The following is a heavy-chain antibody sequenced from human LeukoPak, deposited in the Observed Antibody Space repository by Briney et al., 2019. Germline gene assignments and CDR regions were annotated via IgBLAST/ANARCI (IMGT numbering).Heavy chain of an antibody. CDR1: GFTFSSYS. J-gene: IGHJ6*03. Sequence: PGGSLTLSCVASGFTFSSYSMNWVCQAPGTGLEWGSYISGSSGTIYYADSVKGRFTISRDNAKNSLYLQTNSLRAEDTAVYYCARRSEFGVLYYMDIWGKGTTVTVSS. V-gene: IGHV3-48*01. CDR3: ARRSEFGVLYYMDI. D-gene: IGHD3-16*01. CDR2: ISGSSGTI.